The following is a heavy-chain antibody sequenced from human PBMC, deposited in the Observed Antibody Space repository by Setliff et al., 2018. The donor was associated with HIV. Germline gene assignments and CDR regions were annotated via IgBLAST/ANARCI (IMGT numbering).Heavy chain of an antibody. J-gene: IGHJ6*02. D-gene: IGHD2-15*01. CDR1: GDIFSFYA. Sequence: ASVKVSCKASGDIFSFYALSWVRQAPGQGLEWMGRFSPGSGGRSYAQKFQGWVTVTWDSSISTSYMELRRLRNNDTAVYFCARVQGHCIGGNCYSDYYGMDVWGQGTTVTVSS. V-gene: IGHV1-2*04. CDR3: ARVQGHCIGGNCYSDYYGMDV. CDR2: FSPGSGGR.